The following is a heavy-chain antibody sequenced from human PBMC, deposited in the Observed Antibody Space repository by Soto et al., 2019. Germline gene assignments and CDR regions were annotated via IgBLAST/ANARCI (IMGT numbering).Heavy chain of an antibody. V-gene: IGHV3-48*03. CDR2: INTAGSTK. D-gene: IGHD3-9*01. J-gene: IGHJ6*02. CDR3: ARAECSSPDCLTAYYSYGLDV. CDR1: GFTLSNFE. Sequence: GGSLRLSCAASGFTLSNFEMHWVRQAPGKGLEWVSYINTAGSTKYYAESVKGRFTISRDNARNSLFLQMNSLRAEDTAVYYCARAECSSPDCLTAYYSYGLDVWGQGSTVTVS.